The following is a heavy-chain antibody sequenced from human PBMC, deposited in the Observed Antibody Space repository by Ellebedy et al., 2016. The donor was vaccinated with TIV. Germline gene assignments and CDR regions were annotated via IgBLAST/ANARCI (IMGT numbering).Heavy chain of an antibody. CDR1: GGSMSSYF. J-gene: IGHJ3*02. CDR3: ARTHYYDSSGFYHDAFDI. CDR2: IHYSGST. V-gene: IGHV4-59*01. Sequence: PSETLSLTCTVSGGSMSSYFWSWIRQPPGKGLEWIGYIHYSGSTKNNPSLKSRVTLSIDTSKNQFSLKLTIVTAADTAVYYCARTHYYDSSGFYHDAFDIWGQGTLVTVS. D-gene: IGHD3-22*01.